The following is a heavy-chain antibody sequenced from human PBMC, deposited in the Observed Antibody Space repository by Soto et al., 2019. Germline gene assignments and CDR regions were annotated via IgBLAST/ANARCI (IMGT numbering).Heavy chain of an antibody. CDR3: ARDTYSGYDFGL. CDR2: IPSRGRP. D-gene: IGHD5-12*01. V-gene: IGHV4-30-4*01. Sequence: SETLSLTCSVSGASVAGGSYYWSWVRQPPGKGLEWIGYIPSRGRPFYNPSLTSRGTISADTSKNQLSLQLTSVTAADTAVYYCARDTYSGYDFGLWGQGTLVTSPQ. J-gene: IGHJ5*02. CDR1: GASVAGGSYY.